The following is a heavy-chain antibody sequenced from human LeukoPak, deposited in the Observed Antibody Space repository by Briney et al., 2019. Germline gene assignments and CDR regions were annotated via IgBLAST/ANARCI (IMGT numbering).Heavy chain of an antibody. CDR3: TRGPRFGYPGY. V-gene: IGHV4-34*01. CDR1: GGSFSGDY. Sequence: PSETLSLTCAVYGGSFSGDYWNWIRQPPGKGLEWIGEIIQSGNTYYNPSLKSRVTVSLDTSKNQFSLKLSSVTAADTAVYYCTRGPRFGYPGYWGQGTLVTVSS. J-gene: IGHJ4*02. CDR2: IIQSGNT. D-gene: IGHD3-10*01.